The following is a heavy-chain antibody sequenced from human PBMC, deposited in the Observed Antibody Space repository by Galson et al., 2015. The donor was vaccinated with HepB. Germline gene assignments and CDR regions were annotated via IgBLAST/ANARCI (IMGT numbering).Heavy chain of an antibody. J-gene: IGHJ6*03. CDR2: TYYRSKWYN. CDR1: GDSVSSNSAA. CDR3: ARVRDIVVVPAATGPTIYYYYYYMDV. V-gene: IGHV6-1*01. D-gene: IGHD2-2*01. Sequence: CAISGDSVSSNSAAWNWIRQSPSRGLEWLGRTYYRSKWYNDYAVSVKSRITINPDTSKNQFSLQLNSVTPEDTAVYYCARVRDIVVVPAATGPTIYYYYYYMDVWGKGTTVTVSS.